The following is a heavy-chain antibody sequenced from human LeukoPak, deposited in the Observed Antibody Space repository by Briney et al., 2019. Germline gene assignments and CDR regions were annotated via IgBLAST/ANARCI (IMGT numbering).Heavy chain of an antibody. J-gene: IGHJ6*03. D-gene: IGHD3-9*01. CDR1: GFTFDDYG. CDR3: ARGLRYYYYYYMDV. CDR2: IHWNGDTT. Sequence: GGSLRLSCAAAGFTFDDYGMNWVRQAPGKGLGWISGIHWNGDTTNYAASVEGRFTISRDNAKNSLYLQMNSLRAEDTALYYCARGLRYYYYYYMDVWGKGTTVTVSS. V-gene: IGHV3-20*04.